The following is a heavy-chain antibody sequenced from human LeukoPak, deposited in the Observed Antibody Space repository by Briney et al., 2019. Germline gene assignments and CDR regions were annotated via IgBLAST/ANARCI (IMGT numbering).Heavy chain of an antibody. J-gene: IGHJ4*02. Sequence: PGGSLRLSCAGSGFTFSSYWMSWVRQAPGKGLEWVANIKQDGSEKYYVDSVKGRFTISRDNAKNSLYLQMNSLRAEDTAVYYCAADLYYDFWSGYYDYWGQGTLVTVSS. D-gene: IGHD3-3*01. CDR2: IKQDGSEK. CDR3: AADLYYDFWSGYYDY. V-gene: IGHV3-7*01. CDR1: GFTFSSYW.